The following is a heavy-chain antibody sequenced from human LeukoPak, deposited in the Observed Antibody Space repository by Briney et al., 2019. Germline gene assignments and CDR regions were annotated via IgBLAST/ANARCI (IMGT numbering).Heavy chain of an antibody. CDR3: ARYSSGWERNAFDI. CDR1: GFTFSSYS. Sequence: GGSLRLSCAASGFTFSSYSMNWVRQAPGKGLEWVSSISSSSSYIYYADSVKGRFTISRDNAKNSLYLQMNSLRAEDTAVYYCARYSSGWERNAFDIWGQGTMVTVSS. CDR2: ISSSSSYI. J-gene: IGHJ3*02. D-gene: IGHD6-19*01. V-gene: IGHV3-21*01.